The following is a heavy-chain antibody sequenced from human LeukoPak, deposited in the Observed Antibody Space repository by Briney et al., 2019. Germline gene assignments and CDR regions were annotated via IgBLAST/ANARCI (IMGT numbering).Heavy chain of an antibody. CDR1: GLNFDDSA. Sequence: PGGSLRLSCVASGLNFDDSAMHWVRQAPGKGLEWVSLISADGGSTFSADSVKGRFTISRDNAENTLYLQMNSLRAEDTAVYYCARVRYSYGYDWWGQGTLVTVSS. CDR2: ISADGGST. V-gene: IGHV3-43*02. D-gene: IGHD5-18*01. CDR3: ARVRYSYGYDW. J-gene: IGHJ4*02.